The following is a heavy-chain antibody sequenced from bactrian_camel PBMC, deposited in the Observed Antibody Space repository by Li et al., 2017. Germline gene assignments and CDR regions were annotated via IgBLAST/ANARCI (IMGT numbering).Heavy chain of an antibody. J-gene: IGHJ4*01. Sequence: QLVESGGGLVQPGGSLRLSCAASGFTFRGYAMNWVRQAPGKGLEWVSVGHNDGQSTRYADSVKGRFTISRDNAKNTLYLQLNSLKTGDSGVYYCAADIPDKVTVEWGQGTQVTVS. CDR2: GHNDGQST. CDR1: GFTFRGYA. D-gene: IGHD2*01. V-gene: IGHV3S42*01. CDR3: AADIPDKVTVE.